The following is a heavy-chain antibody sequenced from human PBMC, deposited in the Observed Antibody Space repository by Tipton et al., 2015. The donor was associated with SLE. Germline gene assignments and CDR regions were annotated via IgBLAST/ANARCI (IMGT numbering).Heavy chain of an antibody. CDR1: GFTFSSYA. J-gene: IGHJ4*02. D-gene: IGHD2-15*01. CDR3: ACEGYCSGGSCLFDY. CDR2: ISYDGSNK. V-gene: IGHV3-30*04. Sequence: SLRLSCAASGFTFSSYAMHWVRQAPGKGLEWVAVISYDGSNKYYADSVKGRFTISRDNSKNTLYLQMNSLRAEDTAVYYCACEGYCSGGSCLFDYWGQGTLVTVSS.